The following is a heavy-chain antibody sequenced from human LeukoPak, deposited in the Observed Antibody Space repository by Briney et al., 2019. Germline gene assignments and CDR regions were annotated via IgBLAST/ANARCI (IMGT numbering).Heavy chain of an antibody. CDR1: GYTFTGYY. D-gene: IGHD4-17*01. J-gene: IGHJ6*03. V-gene: IGHV1-2*02. Sequence: ASVKVSCKASGYTFTGYYMNWVRQAPGQPLEWMGWINPNSGGTNYAQKFQGRVTMTRDTSISTAYMELSRLRSDDTAVYYCARDTTVIDGEYYYYYYMDVWGKGTTVTVSS. CDR2: INPNSGGT. CDR3: ARDTTVIDGEYYYYYYMDV.